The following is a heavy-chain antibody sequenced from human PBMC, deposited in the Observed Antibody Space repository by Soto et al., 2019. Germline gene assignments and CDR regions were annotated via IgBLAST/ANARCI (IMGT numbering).Heavy chain of an antibody. CDR3: AKERGLDQLQWDWFDA. J-gene: IGHJ5*02. CDR1: GFTFISYA. CDR2: ISGSGGST. Sequence: EVQLLESGGGLVQPGGSLRLSCAASGFTFISYAMSWVRQAPGKGLEWVSAISGSGGSTYYADSVKGRFTISRDNSKNTLDLQMNSLRAADTAVYYCAKERGLDQLQWDWFDAWGQGTLVTVSS. V-gene: IGHV3-23*01. D-gene: IGHD2-2*01.